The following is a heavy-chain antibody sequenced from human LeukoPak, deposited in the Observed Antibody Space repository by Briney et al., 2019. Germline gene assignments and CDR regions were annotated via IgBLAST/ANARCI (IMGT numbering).Heavy chain of an antibody. J-gene: IGHJ5*02. CDR3: ARGGYSSKGLGS. V-gene: IGHV3-21*01. D-gene: IGHD6-13*01. Sequence: GGSLRLSCAASGFTFSSYSMNWVRQAPGKGLEWVSSISSISSYIYYADSVKGRFTISRDNAKNSLYLQMNSLRAEDTAVYCCARGGYSSKGLGSWGQGTLVTVSS. CDR2: ISSISSYI. CDR1: GFTFSSYS.